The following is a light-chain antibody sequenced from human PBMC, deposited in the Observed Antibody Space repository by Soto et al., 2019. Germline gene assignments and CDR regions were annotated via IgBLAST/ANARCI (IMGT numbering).Light chain of an antibody. J-gene: IGLJ1*01. CDR1: SSDVGDYDY. V-gene: IGLV2-14*03. CDR3: SSYGSTPYV. Sequence: QSVLTQPASVSWSPGQSITISCTGTSSDVGDYDYVSWYQQHPGKAPKLIIHEVSARPSGISDRFSGSKSGNTASLTISGLQAEDEADYYCSSYGSTPYVFGTGTKVTVL. CDR2: EVS.